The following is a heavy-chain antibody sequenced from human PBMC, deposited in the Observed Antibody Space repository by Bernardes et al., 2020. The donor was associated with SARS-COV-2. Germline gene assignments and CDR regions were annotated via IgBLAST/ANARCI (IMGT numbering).Heavy chain of an antibody. Sequence: GGSLRLSCGGSGFTFGDYGMSWVRQAPGKGLEWVSGINWNGDTTGYADSVKGRFTISRENAKNSLYLQMNSVRAEDTALYRCARGSGGDVDYWGQGTLVTVSS. V-gene: IGHV3-20*01. CDR1: GFTFGDYG. CDR3: ARGSGGDVDY. J-gene: IGHJ4*02. CDR2: INWNGDTT. D-gene: IGHD3-16*01.